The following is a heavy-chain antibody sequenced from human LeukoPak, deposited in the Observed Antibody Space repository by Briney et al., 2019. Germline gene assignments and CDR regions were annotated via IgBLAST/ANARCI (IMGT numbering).Heavy chain of an antibody. CDR3: ARDDWNDRAFDI. CDR1: GYTFTSYG. V-gene: IGHV1-18*01. Sequence: ASVKVSCKASGYTFTSYGISWVRQAPGQGLEWLGWISAYNGNTNYAQKLQGRVTMTTDTSTSTAYMELRSLRSDDTAVYYCARDDWNDRAFDIWGQGTMVTVSS. CDR2: ISAYNGNT. J-gene: IGHJ3*02. D-gene: IGHD1-1*01.